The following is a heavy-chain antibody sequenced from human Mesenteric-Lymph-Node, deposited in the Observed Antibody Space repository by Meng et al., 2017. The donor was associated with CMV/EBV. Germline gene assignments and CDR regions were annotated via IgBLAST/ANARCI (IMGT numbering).Heavy chain of an antibody. CDR2: ISYDGSNK. CDR3: PSYSSWSPFDY. J-gene: IGHJ4*02. V-gene: IGHV3-30*04. Sequence: GGSLRLSCAASGFTFSSYAMHWVRQAPGKGLEWVAVISYDGSNKYYADSVKDRFTISRDNSKNTLYLQMNSLGAEDTAVYYCPSYSSWSPFDYWGQGTLVTVSS. CDR1: GFTFSSYA. D-gene: IGHD6-13*01.